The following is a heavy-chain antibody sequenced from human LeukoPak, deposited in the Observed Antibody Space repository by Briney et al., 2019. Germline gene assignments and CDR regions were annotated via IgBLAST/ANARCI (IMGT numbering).Heavy chain of an antibody. CDR2: ISSSDSTI. V-gene: IGHV3-48*03. D-gene: IGHD2-21*01. Sequence: GGSLRLSCAASGFTFSSYEMHWVRQPPGKGLEWVSYISSSDSTIYYADSVKGRFTISRDNSKNTLYLQTNSLRAEDTAVYYCAKDWVNWGLGTPVTVSS. J-gene: IGHJ4*02. CDR3: AKDWVN. CDR1: GFTFSSYE.